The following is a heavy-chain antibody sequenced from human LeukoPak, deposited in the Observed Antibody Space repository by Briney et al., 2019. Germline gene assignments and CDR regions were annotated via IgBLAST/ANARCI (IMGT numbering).Heavy chain of an antibody. V-gene: IGHV3-15*01. J-gene: IGHJ4*02. CDR2: IKSKTDGGTT. CDR3: LYSGNGAGFDS. D-gene: IGHD1-20*01. Sequence: GGSLRLSCAASGCTFINAWMTWVRQTPGKGLEWVGRIKSKTDGGTTDYAGSVKGRFTISRNDSKNTLYLQMNSLKTEDTGMYYCLYSGNGAGFDSWGWGTLVTVCS. CDR1: GCTFINAW.